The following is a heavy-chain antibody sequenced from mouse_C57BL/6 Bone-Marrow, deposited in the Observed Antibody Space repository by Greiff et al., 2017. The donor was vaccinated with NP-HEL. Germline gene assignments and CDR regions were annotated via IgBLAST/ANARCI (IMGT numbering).Heavy chain of an antibody. CDR2: IYPGDGDT. CDR1: GYAFSSSW. V-gene: IGHV1-82*01. D-gene: IGHD1-1*01. CDR3: AREFHYYGSYFDY. Sequence: QVQLQQSGPELVKPGASVKISCKASGYAFSSSWMNWVKQRPGKGLEWIGRIYPGDGDTNYNGKFKGKATLTADKSSSTAYMQLSSLTSEDSAVYFWAREFHYYGSYFDYWGQGTTLTVSS. J-gene: IGHJ2*01.